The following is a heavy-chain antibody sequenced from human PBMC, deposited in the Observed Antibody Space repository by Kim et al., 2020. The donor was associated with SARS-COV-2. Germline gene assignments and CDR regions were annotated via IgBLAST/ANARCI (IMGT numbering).Heavy chain of an antibody. CDR3: AKPSEVNPNWFDP. V-gene: IGHV3-30*02. J-gene: IGHJ5*02. Sequence: YADSVKGRFTISRDNSKNTLYLQMNSLRAEDTAVYYCAKPSEVNPNWFDPWGQGTLVTVSS.